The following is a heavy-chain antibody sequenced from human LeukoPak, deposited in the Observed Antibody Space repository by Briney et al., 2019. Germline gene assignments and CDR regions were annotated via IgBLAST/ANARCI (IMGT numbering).Heavy chain of an antibody. D-gene: IGHD5-12*01. Sequence: TSETLSLTCTVSGGSIRSYFWSWLRQPPGKGLEWIGYIWDTEITDYNPSLKSRVTISLDTSKNHFSLKLRPVTAADTALCFCARGLVLATDDAFDIWGQGTLVTVSS. CDR1: GGSIRSYF. V-gene: IGHV4-59*01. J-gene: IGHJ3*02. CDR3: ARGLVLATDDAFDI. CDR2: IWDTEIT.